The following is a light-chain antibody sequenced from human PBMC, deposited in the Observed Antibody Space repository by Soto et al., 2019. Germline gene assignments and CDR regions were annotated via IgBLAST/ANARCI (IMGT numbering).Light chain of an antibody. J-gene: IGKJ2*01. Sequence: EIVMTQSPATLSVSPGERATLSCRASQSVNTNVAWYQQEPGQAPRLLIYGASTRATGIPARFSGSVSGTGFTLTINTLQPEDFAVYYCQQYYQWPSYTFGQGTKVDIK. CDR1: QSVNTN. CDR3: QQYYQWPSYT. V-gene: IGKV3D-15*01. CDR2: GAS.